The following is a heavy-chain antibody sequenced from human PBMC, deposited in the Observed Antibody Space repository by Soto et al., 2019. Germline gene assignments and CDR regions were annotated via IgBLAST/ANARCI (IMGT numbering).Heavy chain of an antibody. Sequence: EVHLLESGGDLVQPGGSLRLSCVASGFTFSSYTMSWVRQAPGKGLEWVSVLSGGGGVTIYADSVKGRFTISRDNSKNTMYLQMNSLRAEDTAIYYCAKDRPNGCNGDNCYSGFDYWGQGTLVTVSS. V-gene: IGHV3-23*01. CDR3: AKDRPNGCNGDNCYSGFDY. J-gene: IGHJ4*02. D-gene: IGHD2-15*01. CDR1: GFTFSSYT. CDR2: LSGGGGVT.